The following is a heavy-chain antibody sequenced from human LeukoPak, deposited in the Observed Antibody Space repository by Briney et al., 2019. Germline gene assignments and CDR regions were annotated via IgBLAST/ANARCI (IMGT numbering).Heavy chain of an antibody. V-gene: IGHV3-7*01. CDR2: IKQDGSEK. D-gene: IGHD6-19*01. CDR1: GFTFSNYI. Sequence: PGRSLRLSCAASGFTFSNYIMHWVRQAPGKGLEWVANIKQDGSEKHYVGSVKGRFTISRDNAKNSLYLEMNSLRAEDTAVYYCAGGHSSGWYFDYWGQGNLVTVSS. J-gene: IGHJ4*02. CDR3: AGGHSSGWYFDY.